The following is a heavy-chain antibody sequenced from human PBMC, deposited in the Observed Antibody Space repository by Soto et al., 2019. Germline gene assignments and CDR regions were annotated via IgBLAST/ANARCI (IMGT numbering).Heavy chain of an antibody. V-gene: IGHV3-21*01. CDR2: ISATSTYI. CDR3: VRDFSRIVGATADAFDV. Sequence: GGSLRLSCAASGFTFSTYCMNWVRQAPGKGLEWVSSISATSTYIYYADSVKGRFSISRDNAKNSLYLQINSLGAEDTAVYYCVRDFSRIVGATADAFDVWGQGTMVTVSS. J-gene: IGHJ3*01. D-gene: IGHD1-26*01. CDR1: GFTFSTYC.